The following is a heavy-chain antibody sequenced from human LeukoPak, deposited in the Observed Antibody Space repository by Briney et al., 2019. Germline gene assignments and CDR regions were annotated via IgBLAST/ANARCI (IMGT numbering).Heavy chain of an antibody. CDR1: GYTFTSYY. J-gene: IGHJ6*03. Sequence: ASVKVSCKASGYTFTSYYMHWVRQAPGQGLEWMGIINPSGGSTSYAQKFQGRVTMTRDMSTSTVYMELSSLRYEDTAVYYCARDENIPMDVWGKGTTVTGSS. V-gene: IGHV1-46*01. D-gene: IGHD2/OR15-2a*01. CDR3: ARDENIPMDV. CDR2: INPSGGST.